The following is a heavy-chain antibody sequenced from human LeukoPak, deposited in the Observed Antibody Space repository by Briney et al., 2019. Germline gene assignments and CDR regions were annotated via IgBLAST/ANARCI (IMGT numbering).Heavy chain of an antibody. CDR1: GGSISSYY. V-gene: IGHV4-59*01. Sequence: PSETLSLTWTVSGGSISSYYWGWIRQPPGEGLEWLGYIYYSGSTNYNPSLKSRVTISVDTSKTQFSLKLSSVTAADTAVYYCARAVTTRTGSNWFGPGGQGPRVTVPS. CDR2: IYYSGST. D-gene: IGHD4-17*01. CDR3: ARAVTTRTGSNWFGP. J-gene: IGHJ5*02.